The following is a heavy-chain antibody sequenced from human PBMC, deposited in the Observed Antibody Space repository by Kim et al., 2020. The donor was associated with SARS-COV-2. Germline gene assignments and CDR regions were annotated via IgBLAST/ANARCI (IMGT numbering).Heavy chain of an antibody. D-gene: IGHD6-13*01. J-gene: IGHJ4*02. CDR2: GGST. Sequence: GGSTYYADSVNGRFTISRDNSKNTLYLQMNSLRAEDTAVYYCARDRPAALWRQGTLVTVSS. V-gene: IGHV3-53*01. CDR3: ARDRPAAL.